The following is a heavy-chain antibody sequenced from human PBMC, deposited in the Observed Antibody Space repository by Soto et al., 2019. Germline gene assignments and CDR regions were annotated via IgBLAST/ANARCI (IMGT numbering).Heavy chain of an antibody. J-gene: IGHJ4*02. V-gene: IGHV3-7*01. CDR2: IKQDGSEK. D-gene: IGHD3-22*01. CDR3: ASDEYYYDSSGYYDY. Sequence: GGSLRLSCAASGFTFSSNWMSWVRQAPGKGLEWVANIKQDGSEKYYVDSVKGRFTISRDNAKNSLYLQMNSLRAEDTAVYYCASDEYYYDSSGYYDYWGQGTLVTVSS. CDR1: GFTFSSNW.